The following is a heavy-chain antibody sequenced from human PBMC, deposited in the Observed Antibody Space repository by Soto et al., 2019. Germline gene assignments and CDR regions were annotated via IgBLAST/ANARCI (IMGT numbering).Heavy chain of an antibody. V-gene: IGHV2-5*02. D-gene: IGHD3-10*01. J-gene: IGHJ5*02. CDR3: APRLPYYYGSGSYPYNWFDP. CDR2: IYWDDDK. CDR1: GFSLSTSGVG. Sequence: QITLKESGPTLVKPTQTLTLTCTFSGFSLSTSGVGVGWLRQPPGKALDWLGLIYWDDDKRYSTSLKSRLTITKDTSKNQAVLTMTNMDPVDTATYYCAPRLPYYYGSGSYPYNWFDPWGQGTLVTVSS.